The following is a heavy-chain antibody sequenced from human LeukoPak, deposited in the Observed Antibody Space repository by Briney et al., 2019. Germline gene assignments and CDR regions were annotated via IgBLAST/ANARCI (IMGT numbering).Heavy chain of an antibody. J-gene: IGHJ4*02. Sequence: GGSLRLSCAASGFTFSSYAMSWVRQAPEKGLEWVSAISGSGGSTYYADSVKGRFTISRDNSKNTLYLQMNSLRAEDTAVYYCAKDWYDYIWGSYRVPFDYWGQGTLVTVSS. CDR3: AKDWYDYIWGSYRVPFDY. V-gene: IGHV3-23*01. CDR2: ISGSGGST. D-gene: IGHD3-16*02. CDR1: GFTFSSYA.